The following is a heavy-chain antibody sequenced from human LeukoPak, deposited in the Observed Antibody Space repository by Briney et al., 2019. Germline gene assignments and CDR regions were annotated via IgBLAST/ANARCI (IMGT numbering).Heavy chain of an antibody. D-gene: IGHD3-3*01. Sequence: RASVKVSCKASGYTFTSYDINWVRQATGQGLEWMGWMNPNSGNTGYAQKFQGRVTMTRNTSISTAYMELSSLRSEDTAVYCCARSTPDDFWSGYFSGVPWGMDVWGQGTTVTVSS. J-gene: IGHJ6*02. CDR2: MNPNSGNT. V-gene: IGHV1-8*01. CDR1: GYTFTSYD. CDR3: ARSTPDDFWSGYFSGVPWGMDV.